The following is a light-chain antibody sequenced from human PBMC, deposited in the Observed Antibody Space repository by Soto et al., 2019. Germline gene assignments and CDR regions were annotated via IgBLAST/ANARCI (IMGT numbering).Light chain of an antibody. Sequence: DIQMTQSPSTLSGSVGDRVTITCRASHTISSWLAWYQQKPGKAHKLLIYKASTLKSGVPSRFSGSGSGTEFTLTISSLQPDDFATYYCQHYNSYSEAFGQGTKVDIK. V-gene: IGKV1-5*03. J-gene: IGKJ1*01. CDR3: QHYNSYSEA. CDR1: HTISSW. CDR2: KAS.